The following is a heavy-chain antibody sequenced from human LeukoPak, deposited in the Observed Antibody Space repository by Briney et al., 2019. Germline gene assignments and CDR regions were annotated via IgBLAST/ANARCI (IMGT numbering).Heavy chain of an antibody. Sequence: EASVKVSCKVSGKTLSDLSIHGLRQPPGKGLEWLGGSDPADGERIYAQMFQGRVTMTEDTSIDTAYMELSSLRSEDTAVYYCVTGLTTMAVDYFDYWGQGTLVTVSP. D-gene: IGHD5-18*01. CDR1: GKTLSDLS. V-gene: IGHV1-24*01. CDR3: VTGLTTMAVDYFDY. CDR2: SDPADGER. J-gene: IGHJ4*02.